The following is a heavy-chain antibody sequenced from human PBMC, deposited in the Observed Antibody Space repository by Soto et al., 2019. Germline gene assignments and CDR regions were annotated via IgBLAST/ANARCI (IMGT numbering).Heavy chain of an antibody. J-gene: IGHJ5*02. D-gene: IGHD3-3*01. CDR3: ARVRLYYDFWSATRQNNWFDP. Sequence: TSETLSLTCTVSGGSVSSGSYYWSWIRQPPGKGLEWIGYIYYSGSTNYNPSLKSRVTISVDTSKTQFSLKLSSVTAADTAVYYCARVRLYYDFWSATRQNNWFDPWGQGTLVTVSS. CDR2: IYYSGST. CDR1: GGSVSSGSYY. V-gene: IGHV4-61*01.